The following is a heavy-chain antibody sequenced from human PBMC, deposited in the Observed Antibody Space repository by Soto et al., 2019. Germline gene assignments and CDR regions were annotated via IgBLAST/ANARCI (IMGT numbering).Heavy chain of an antibody. CDR3: ARDREDTAFVSLYYFDS. J-gene: IGHJ4*02. CDR2: ISNSGNT. Sequence: QLQLQESGPGLVKHSETLSLTCSVSGGSIRSSLVYGSWLRQSPGKGLEWIGSISNSGNTYYNPSLRSRVTISVDTSKNQFSVNLGSVTAADTAVYYCARDREDTAFVSLYYFDSWGQGTLVTVSS. CDR1: GGSIRSSLVY. V-gene: IGHV4-39*01. D-gene: IGHD5-18*01.